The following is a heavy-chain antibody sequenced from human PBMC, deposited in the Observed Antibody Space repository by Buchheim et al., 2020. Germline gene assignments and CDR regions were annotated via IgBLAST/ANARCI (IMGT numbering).Heavy chain of an antibody. D-gene: IGHD1-1*01. CDR2: IYYSGST. CDR3: ANSPHASKIGTGYYFEP. CDR1: GGSISSSSYY. Sequence: QLQLQESGPGLVKPSETLSLTCTVSGGSISSSSYYWGWIRQTPGKGLEWIGNIYYSGSTYYKSSFKSRVTISIDTSKNQFSLELSSVTAADTAVYYCANSPHASKIGTGYYFEPWGQGT. V-gene: IGHV4-39*01. J-gene: IGHJ4*02.